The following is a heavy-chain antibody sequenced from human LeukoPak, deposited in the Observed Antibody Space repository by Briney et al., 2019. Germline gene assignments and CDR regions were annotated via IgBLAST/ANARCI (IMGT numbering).Heavy chain of an antibody. CDR1: GGPVSSGSYY. J-gene: IGHJ4*02. CDR2: IYYSGST. D-gene: IGHD5-12*01. Sequence: SETLSLTCTVSGGPVSSGSYYWSWIRQPPGKGLEWIGYIYYSGSTNYNPSLKSRVTISVDTSKNQFSLKLSSVTAADTAVYYCARGYSGYEVRFDYWGQGTLVTVSS. CDR3: ARGYSGYEVRFDY. V-gene: IGHV4-61*01.